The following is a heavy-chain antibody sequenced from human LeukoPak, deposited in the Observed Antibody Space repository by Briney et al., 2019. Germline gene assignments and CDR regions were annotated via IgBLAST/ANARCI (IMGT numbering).Heavy chain of an antibody. CDR2: ISAYNGNT. V-gene: IGHV1-18*01. Sequence: ASVKVSCKASGYTFTSYDINWVRQATGQGLEWMGWISAYNGNTNYAQKLQGRVTMTTDTSTSTAYMELRSLRSDDTAVYYCATEAYYYGSGVFDPWGQGTLVTVSS. J-gene: IGHJ5*02. CDR3: ATEAYYYGSGVFDP. D-gene: IGHD3-10*01. CDR1: GYTFTSYD.